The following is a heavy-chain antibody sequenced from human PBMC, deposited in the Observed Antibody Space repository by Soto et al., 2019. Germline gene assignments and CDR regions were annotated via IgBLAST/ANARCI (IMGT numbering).Heavy chain of an antibody. Sequence: ASVKVSCKASGGTFSSYAISWVRQAPGQGLEWMGGIIPIFGIANYAQKFQGRVTITADKSTSTAYMELSSLRSEDTAVYYCARGAKRKIAAAAASDYWGQGTLVTVSS. V-gene: IGHV1-69*10. CDR1: GGTFSSYA. CDR2: IIPIFGIA. D-gene: IGHD6-13*01. CDR3: ARGAKRKIAAAAASDY. J-gene: IGHJ4*02.